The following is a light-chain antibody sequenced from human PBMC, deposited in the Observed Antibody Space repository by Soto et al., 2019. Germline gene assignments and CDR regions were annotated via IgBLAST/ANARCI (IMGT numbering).Light chain of an antibody. J-gene: IGLJ1*01. CDR1: SCDVGGYNY. CDR3: SSYTSSSTYV. V-gene: IGLV2-14*01. CDR2: DVS. Sequence: QSALTQPASVSGSPGQSITISCTGTSCDVGGYNYVSWYQQHPGKAPKLMIYDVSNRPSGVSNRFSGSKSGNTASLTISGLQAEDEADYYCSSYTSSSTYVVGTGTKVTVL.